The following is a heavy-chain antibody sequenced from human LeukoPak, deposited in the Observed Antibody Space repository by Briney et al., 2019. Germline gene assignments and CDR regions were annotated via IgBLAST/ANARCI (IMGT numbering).Heavy chain of an antibody. Sequence: PGGSLRLSCAASGFTVSSNYMSWVRQAPGKGQEWVSVIYSGGSTYYADSVKGRFTISRDNSKNTLYLQMNSLRAEDTAVYYCASEDPSYGMDVWGQGTTVTVSS. J-gene: IGHJ6*02. CDR1: GFTVSSNY. CDR2: IYSGGST. CDR3: ASEDPSYGMDV. V-gene: IGHV3-66*01.